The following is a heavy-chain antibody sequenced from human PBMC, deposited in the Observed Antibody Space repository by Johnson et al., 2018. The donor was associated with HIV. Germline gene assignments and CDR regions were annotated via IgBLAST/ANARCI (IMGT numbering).Heavy chain of an antibody. Sequence: VQLVESGGGVVQPGRSLRLSCAASGFTVSSNYMSWVRQAPGKGLEWVSAISGSGASTYYADSVKGRFTISRDNSKNTLYLQMSSLRAEDTAVYYCATSGSHFAFDIWGQGTMVTVSS. CDR3: ATSGSHFAFDI. CDR2: SGSGAST. V-gene: IGHV3-66*02. D-gene: IGHD1-26*01. CDR1: GFTVSSNY. J-gene: IGHJ3*02.